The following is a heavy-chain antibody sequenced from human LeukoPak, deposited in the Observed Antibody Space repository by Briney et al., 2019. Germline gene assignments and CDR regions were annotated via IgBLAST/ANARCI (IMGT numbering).Heavy chain of an antibody. V-gene: IGHV1-18*01. CDR2: SSIYNGNR. CDR3: AGQIHYCAVPGFDY. CDR1: VYPFTSYG. D-gene: IGHD3-10*01. J-gene: IGHJ4*02. Sequence: ASVRLCCSPSVYPFTSYGISTVRQSPGHGLGWMGGSSIYNGNRNYTKKLPGRVTFTTDTSNTTTYMELKSLRLDARAGLYFAGQIHYCAVPGFDYWGQGTLVTVSS.